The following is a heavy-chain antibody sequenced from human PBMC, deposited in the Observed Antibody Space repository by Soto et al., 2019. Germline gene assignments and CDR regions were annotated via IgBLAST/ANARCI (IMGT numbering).Heavy chain of an antibody. CDR2: ISAYNGNT. Sequence: ASVKVSCKASGYTFTSYGISWVRQAPGQGLEWMGWISAYNGNTNYAQKLQGRVTMTTDTSTSTAYMELRSLRSDDTAVYYCARDSPTIFGVVSEPDHWGQGTLVTVSS. CDR3: ARDSPTIFGVVSEPDH. V-gene: IGHV1-18*01. CDR1: GYTFTSYG. D-gene: IGHD3-3*01. J-gene: IGHJ5*02.